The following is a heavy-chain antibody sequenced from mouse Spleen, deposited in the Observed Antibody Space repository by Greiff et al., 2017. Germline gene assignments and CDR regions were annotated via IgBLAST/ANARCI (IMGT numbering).Heavy chain of an antibody. CDR3: ARAPTVASDWYFDV. V-gene: IGHV1-69*01. Sequence: QVQLQQPGAELVMPGASVKLSCKASGYTFTSYWMHWVKQRPGQGLEWIGEIDPSDSYTNYNQKFKGKATLTVDKSSSTAYMQLSSLTSEDSAVYYCARAPTVASDWYFDVWGTGTTVTVSS. CDR2: IDPSDSYT. CDR1: GYTFTSYW. D-gene: IGHD1-1*01. J-gene: IGHJ1*03.